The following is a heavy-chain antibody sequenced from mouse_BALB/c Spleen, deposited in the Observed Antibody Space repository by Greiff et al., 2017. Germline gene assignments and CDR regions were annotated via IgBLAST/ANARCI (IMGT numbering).Heavy chain of an antibody. V-gene: IGHV3-6*02. CDR1: GYSITSGYY. CDR3: ARCPGNYAGYAMDY. J-gene: IGHJ4*01. CDR2: ISYDGSN. Sequence: EVHLVESGPGLVKPSQSLSLTCSVTGYSITSGYYWNWIRQFPGNKLEWMGYISYDGSNNYNPSLKNRISITRDTSKNQFFLKLNSVTTEDTATYYCARCPGNYAGYAMDYWGQGTSVTVSS. D-gene: IGHD2-1*01.